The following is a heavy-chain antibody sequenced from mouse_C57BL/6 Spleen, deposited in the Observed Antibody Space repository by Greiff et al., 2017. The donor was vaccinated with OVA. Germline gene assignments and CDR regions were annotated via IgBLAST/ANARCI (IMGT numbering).Heavy chain of an antibody. V-gene: IGHV1-19*01. CDR1: GYTFTDYY. D-gene: IGHD2-1*01. Sequence: EVQLQESGPVLVKPGASVTMSCKASGYTFTDYYMNWVKQSHGKSLEWLGVINPYNGGTSYNQQFKGKANMTVDKSSSTGYMELNSLTSEDSADYYCASGNCDAMDYWGQGTSVTVSS. J-gene: IGHJ4*01. CDR2: INPYNGGT. CDR3: ASGNCDAMDY.